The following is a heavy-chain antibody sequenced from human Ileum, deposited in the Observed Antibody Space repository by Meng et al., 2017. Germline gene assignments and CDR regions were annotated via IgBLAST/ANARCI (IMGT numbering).Heavy chain of an antibody. J-gene: IGHJ4*02. D-gene: IGHD3-22*01. CDR1: GTW. Sequence: HVQLQESGPRLVKPSGTLSLTCAVSGTWWSWVRQPPGKGLEWIGEIFQSGRTNYNPSLKSRVTISIDKSKSQISLQLSAVTAADTAVYSCATSNDRDVYYLGYWGQGTLVTVSS. CDR3: ATSNDRDVYYLGY. V-gene: IGHV4-4*02. CDR2: IFQSGRT.